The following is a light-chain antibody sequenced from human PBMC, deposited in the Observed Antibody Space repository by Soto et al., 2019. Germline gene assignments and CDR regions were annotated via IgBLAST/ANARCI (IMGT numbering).Light chain of an antibody. CDR3: TSYTTSSTHWV. CDR1: SSDVGGYNY. J-gene: IGLJ3*02. Sequence: QSALTQPASVSGSPGQSITISCTGTSSDVGGYNYVSWYQQHPDKAPKLMIYEVSNRPSGVPNRFSGSKSGNTASLTISGLQAEDEADYYCTSYTTSSTHWVFGGGTKLTVL. V-gene: IGLV2-14*01. CDR2: EVS.